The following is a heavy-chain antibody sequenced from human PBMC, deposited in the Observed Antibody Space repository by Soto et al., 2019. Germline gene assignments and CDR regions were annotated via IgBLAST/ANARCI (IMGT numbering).Heavy chain of an antibody. V-gene: IGHV3-64D*06. D-gene: IGHD2-15*01. Sequence: GSLRLSCSVSGFTFSKYAMHWVRQAPGKGLGYVSGITSDGDSTWHADSVKDRFTISRDNSKNTLFLQMSSLRVEDTAIYFCVKGNQLLRYYFEFWGPGTLVTVSS. CDR3: VKGNQLLRYYFEF. J-gene: IGHJ4*01. CDR2: ITSDGDST. CDR1: GFTFSKYA.